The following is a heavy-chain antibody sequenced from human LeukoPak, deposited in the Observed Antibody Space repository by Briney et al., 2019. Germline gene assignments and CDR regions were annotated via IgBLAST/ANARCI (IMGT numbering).Heavy chain of an antibody. CDR1: GFTFSSYA. CDR3: ARGEMATWGFDY. Sequence: GGSLRLSCAASGFTFSSYAMSWVRQAPGKGLEWVSSISSSSSYIYYADSVKGRFTISRDNAKNSLYLQMNSLRAEDTAVYYCARGEMATWGFDYWGQGTLVTVSS. V-gene: IGHV3-21*01. J-gene: IGHJ4*02. CDR2: ISSSSSYI. D-gene: IGHD5-24*01.